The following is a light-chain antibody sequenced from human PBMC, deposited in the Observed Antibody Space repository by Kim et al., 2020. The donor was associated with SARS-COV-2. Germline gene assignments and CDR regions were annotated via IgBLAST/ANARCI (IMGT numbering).Light chain of an antibody. CDR2: DTN. Sequence: PGGTVTLCGASSTGAVTSDYYPNWFQQKPGQAPRALIYDTNNKQSWTPARFSGSLLGDKAALTLSGVQPEDEAEYYCLLYYGGVWVFGGGTKLTVL. J-gene: IGLJ3*02. CDR1: TGAVTSDYY. V-gene: IGLV7-43*01. CDR3: LLYYGGVWV.